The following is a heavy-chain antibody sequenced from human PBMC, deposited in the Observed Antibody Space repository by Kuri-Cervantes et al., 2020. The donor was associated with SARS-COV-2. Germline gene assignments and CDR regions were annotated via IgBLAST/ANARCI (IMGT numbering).Heavy chain of an antibody. J-gene: IGHJ3*02. Sequence: GESLKISCAASGFIFSSHSMNWVRQAPGKGLEWVSYISSSSSTIYYADSVKGRFTISRDNAKNSLYLQMNSLRAEDTAVYYCARVRGRNDFWSGYRERWGDAFDIWGQGTMVTVSS. CDR2: ISSSSSTI. D-gene: IGHD3-3*01. V-gene: IGHV3-48*01. CDR3: ARVRGRNDFWSGYRERWGDAFDI. CDR1: GFIFSSHS.